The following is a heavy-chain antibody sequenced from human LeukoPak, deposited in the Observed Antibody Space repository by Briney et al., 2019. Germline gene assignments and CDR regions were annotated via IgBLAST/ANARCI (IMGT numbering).Heavy chain of an antibody. CDR2: IKSKTDGGTT. J-gene: IGHJ6*03. D-gene: IGHD6-6*01. V-gene: IGHV3-15*01. CDR3: TTEESIGYYYYYYMDV. CDR1: GFTFSNAW. Sequence: RPGGSLRLSCAASGFTFSNAWMSWVRQAPGKGLEWVGRIKSKTDGGTTDYAAPVKGRFTISRDDSKNTLYLQMNSLKTEDTAVYYCTTEESIGYYYYYYMDVWGKGTTVTVSS.